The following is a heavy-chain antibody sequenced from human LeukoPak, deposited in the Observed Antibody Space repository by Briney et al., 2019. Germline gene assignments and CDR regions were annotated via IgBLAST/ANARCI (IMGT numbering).Heavy chain of an antibody. J-gene: IGHJ4*02. CDR2: ISGSGGST. V-gene: IGHV3-23*01. CDR1: GFTFSSYA. Sequence: GGSLRLSCAASGFTFSSYAMSWVRHAPGKGLEWVSAISGSGGSTYYADSVKGRFTISRDNSKNTLYLQMNSLRAEDTAVYYCARDSGWYSGPYYFDYWGQGTLVTVSS. CDR3: ARDSGWYSGPYYFDY. D-gene: IGHD6-19*01.